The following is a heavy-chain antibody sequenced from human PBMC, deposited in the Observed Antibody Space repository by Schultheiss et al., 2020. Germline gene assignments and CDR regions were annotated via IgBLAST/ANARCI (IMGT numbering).Heavy chain of an antibody. D-gene: IGHD6-6*01. V-gene: IGHV4-4*07. CDR1: GGSINSYY. Sequence: SETLSLTCSISGGSINSYYWSWIRQPAGKGLEWIGRIYTSGSTNYNPSLKSRVTISVDTSKNQFSLKLSSVTAADTAVYYCARGIAARPSDYYYYGMDVWGQGTTVTVSS. CDR2: IYTSGST. CDR3: ARGIAARPSDYYYYGMDV. J-gene: IGHJ6*02.